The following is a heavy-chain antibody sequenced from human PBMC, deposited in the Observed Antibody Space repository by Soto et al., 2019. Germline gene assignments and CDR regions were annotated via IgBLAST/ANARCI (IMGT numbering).Heavy chain of an antibody. CDR2: IYTSVST. D-gene: IGHD2-8*01. CDR1: GGSISSYY. Sequence: SETLSLTCTVSGGSISSYYWSWIRQPAGKGLEWIGRIYTSVSTNYNPSLKSRVTMSVDTSKNQFSLKLSSVTAADTAVYYCARFGCTNGVCYKGWFDPWGQGTLVTVSS. V-gene: IGHV4-4*07. J-gene: IGHJ5*02. CDR3: ARFGCTNGVCYKGWFDP.